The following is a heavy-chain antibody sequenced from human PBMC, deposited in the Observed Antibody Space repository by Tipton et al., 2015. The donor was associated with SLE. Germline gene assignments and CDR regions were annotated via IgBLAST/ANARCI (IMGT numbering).Heavy chain of an antibody. V-gene: IGHV3-74*01. CDR3: ARVVYSGAFDI. J-gene: IGHJ3*02. CDR1: GFTFSTYW. Sequence: SLRLSCEASGFTFSTYWMHWVRQSPGKGLVWVSIVSGDASTTRYADSVKGRFTISRDNAKNTLYLQMNSLRAEDTAVYYCARVVYSGAFDIWGQGTIVTVSS. CDR2: VSGDASTT. D-gene: IGHD2-15*01.